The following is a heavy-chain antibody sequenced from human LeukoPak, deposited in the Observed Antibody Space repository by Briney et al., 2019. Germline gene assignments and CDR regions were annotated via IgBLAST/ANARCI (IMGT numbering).Heavy chain of an antibody. CDR1: GFTFSSFG. D-gene: IGHD4-17*01. CDR2: ISGSGDRT. V-gene: IGHV3-23*01. Sequence: PGGSLRLSCAASGFTFSSFGMSWVRLAPGKGLEWVSAISGSGDRTYYADSVRGRFTISRDSSKNTLYLQMNGLRAEDTAVYYCAKTPYDDYYYYFDYWGQGTLDTVSS. J-gene: IGHJ4*02. CDR3: AKTPYDDYYYYFDY.